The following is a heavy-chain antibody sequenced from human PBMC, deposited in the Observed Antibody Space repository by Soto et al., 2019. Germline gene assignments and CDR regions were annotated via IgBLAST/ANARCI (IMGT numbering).Heavy chain of an antibody. Sequence: EVQLVESGGGLVQPGGSLRLSCVDSGFTFSSYWMSWVRQAPVKGLEWVGNIKQDGSEENYVDSLKGRFTISRDNAKNQMYLQMNSLRVEDTAVYYCARIAATGRGWDVWGQGTTVVVSS. V-gene: IGHV3-7*01. J-gene: IGHJ6*02. CDR3: ARIAATGRGWDV. D-gene: IGHD6-13*01. CDR2: IKQDGSEE. CDR1: GFTFSSYW.